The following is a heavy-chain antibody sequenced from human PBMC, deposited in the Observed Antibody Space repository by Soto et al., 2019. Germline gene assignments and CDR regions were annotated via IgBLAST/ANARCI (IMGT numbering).Heavy chain of an antibody. Sequence: QVRLVESGGGVVQPGTSLRLSCAASGFTFTSYGMHWVRQAPGKGLEWVAVISYDGRYKYYGDSVKGRFTISRDNSKTTLDLQMNSLRAEDTAVYFCAKGGRTSSSWYGEGMDYWGQGTLVTVSS. CDR3: AKGGRTSSSWYGEGMDY. CDR2: ISYDGRYK. V-gene: IGHV3-30*18. CDR1: GFTFTSYG. D-gene: IGHD6-13*01. J-gene: IGHJ4*02.